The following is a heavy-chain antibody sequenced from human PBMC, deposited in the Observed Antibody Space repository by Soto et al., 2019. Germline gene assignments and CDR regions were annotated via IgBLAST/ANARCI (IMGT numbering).Heavy chain of an antibody. V-gene: IGHV3-48*02. Sequence: EVQLVESGGGLVQPGGSLRLSCAASGFTFSSYSMNWVRQAPGKGLEWVSYISSSSSTIYYADSVKGRFTISRDNAKNSLYLQMNSLRDEDTAVYYCARDWGRYSGYDYVSYYYYGMDVWGQGTTVTVSS. CDR2: ISSSSSTI. CDR1: GFTFSSYS. J-gene: IGHJ6*02. CDR3: ARDWGRYSGYDYVSYYYYGMDV. D-gene: IGHD5-12*01.